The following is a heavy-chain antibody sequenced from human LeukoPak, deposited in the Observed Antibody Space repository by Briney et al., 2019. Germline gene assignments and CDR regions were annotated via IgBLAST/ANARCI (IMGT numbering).Heavy chain of an antibody. V-gene: IGHV3-53*01. Sequence: GGSLRLSCVASGFIVSNNYMSWVRQAPGKGLEWVSVLYNAGSTYYADSVKGRFTISRGFSKNTVFLHMNSLRAEDTAMYYCARGDDSGYYDYFDYWGQGALVTVSS. CDR1: GFIVSNNY. J-gene: IGHJ4*02. CDR3: ARGDDSGYYDYFDY. D-gene: IGHD3-22*01. CDR2: LYNAGST.